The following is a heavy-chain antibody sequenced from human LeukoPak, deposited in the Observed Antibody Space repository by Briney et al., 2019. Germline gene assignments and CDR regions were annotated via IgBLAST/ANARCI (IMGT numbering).Heavy chain of an antibody. V-gene: IGHV3-48*04. CDR3: ARNDYSSSSYFY. J-gene: IGHJ4*02. D-gene: IGHD6-6*01. CDR1: GFTFSSYS. CDR2: ISSGGSAI. Sequence: PGGSLRLSCAASGFTFSSYSMNWVRQAPGKGLEWVSYISSGGSAIYYADSVKGRFTISRDNAKNSLYLQMNSLRAEDTAVYYCARNDYSSSSYFYWGRGTLVTVSS.